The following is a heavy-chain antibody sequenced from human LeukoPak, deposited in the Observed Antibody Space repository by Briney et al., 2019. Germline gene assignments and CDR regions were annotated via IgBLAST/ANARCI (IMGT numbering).Heavy chain of an antibody. CDR1: GGSISSYY. CDR2: FYYSGST. Sequence: SGTLSLTCTVSGGSISSYYWNWILQPPGKGLEWIGYFYYSGSTNYNPSLKSRVTISVDASKKQFSLKLSSVTAADTAVYYCARSVPQPIAARPSYAFDIWGQGTMVTVSS. V-gene: IGHV4-59*01. J-gene: IGHJ3*02. CDR3: ARSVPQPIAARPSYAFDI. D-gene: IGHD6-6*01.